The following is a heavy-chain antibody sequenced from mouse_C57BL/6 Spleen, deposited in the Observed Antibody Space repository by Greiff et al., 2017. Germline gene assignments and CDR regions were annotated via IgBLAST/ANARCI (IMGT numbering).Heavy chain of an antibody. CDR1: GYTFTSYW. D-gene: IGHD2-4*01. CDR2: IHPSDSDT. CDR3: ARDYDYDTYYFDY. V-gene: IGHV1-74*01. J-gene: IGHJ2*01. Sequence: VQLQQPGAELVKPGASVKVSCKASGYTFTSYWMHWVKQRPGQGLEWIGRIHPSDSDTNYNQKFKGKATLTVDKSSSTAYMQLSSLTSEDSAVYYCARDYDYDTYYFDYWGQGTTLTVSS.